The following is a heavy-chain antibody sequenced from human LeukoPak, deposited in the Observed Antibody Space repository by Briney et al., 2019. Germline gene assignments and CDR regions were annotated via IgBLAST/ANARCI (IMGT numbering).Heavy chain of an antibody. CDR1: GGSFSGYY. D-gene: IGHD3-10*01. Sequence: SETLSLTCAVYGGSFSGYYRSWIRQPPGKGLEWIGEINHSGSTNYNPSLKSRVTISVDTSKNQFSLKLSSVTAAGTAVYYCAGYYGSGSYYGWFDPWGQGTLVTVSS. CDR3: AGYYGSGSYYGWFDP. CDR2: INHSGST. J-gene: IGHJ5*02. V-gene: IGHV4-34*01.